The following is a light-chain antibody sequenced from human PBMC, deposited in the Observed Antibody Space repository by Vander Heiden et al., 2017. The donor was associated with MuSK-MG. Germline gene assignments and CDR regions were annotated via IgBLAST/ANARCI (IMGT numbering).Light chain of an antibody. J-gene: IGLJ2*01. V-gene: IGLV1-44*01. CDR3: EAWDDSLNGPHVV. CDR1: SSNIGSNT. CDR2: SSN. Sequence: QSLPTSTPSASGTPGQRVTIPCSGSSSNIGSNTVNWDPQLPGTAPKLLIYSSNQRPSGVPDRFSGSKSGTSASLAISGLQSEEEADYYCEAWDDSLNGPHVVFGGGTKLTVL.